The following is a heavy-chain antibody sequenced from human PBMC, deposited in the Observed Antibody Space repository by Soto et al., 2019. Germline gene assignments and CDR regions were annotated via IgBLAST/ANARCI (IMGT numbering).Heavy chain of an antibody. CDR3: ARHSPSGYSSSYSFDY. CDR1: GYTFTSYG. CDR2: ISAYNGNT. V-gene: IGHV1-18*01. Sequence: QVQLVQSGAEVKEPGASVKVSCKASGYTFTSYGISWVRQAPGQGLEWMGWISAYNGNTNYAQKLQGRVTMTTDTXTXXAYMELRSLRSDDTAVYYCARHSPSGYSSSYSFDYWGQGTLVTVSS. J-gene: IGHJ4*02. D-gene: IGHD6-13*01.